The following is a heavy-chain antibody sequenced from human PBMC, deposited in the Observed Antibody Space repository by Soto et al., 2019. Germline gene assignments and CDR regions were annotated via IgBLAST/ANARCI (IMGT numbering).Heavy chain of an antibody. CDR2: FSHSGST. CDR1: GGSFSGYY. CDR3: AREVNYWFDP. Sequence: LSLTCAVYGGSFSGYYWSWIRQPPGKGLEWIGYFSHSGSTYYNPSLKSRVTISVDRSKNQFSLKLNSVTTADTAVYYCAREVNYWFDPWGQGTLVTVSS. J-gene: IGHJ5*02. D-gene: IGHD3-10*01. V-gene: IGHV4-34*01.